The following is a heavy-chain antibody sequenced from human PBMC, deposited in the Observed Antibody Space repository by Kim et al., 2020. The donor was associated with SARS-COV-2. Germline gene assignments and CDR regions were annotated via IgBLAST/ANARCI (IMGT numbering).Heavy chain of an antibody. CDR3: AKDIVVVPAAIEYYYGMDV. D-gene: IGHD2-2*02. J-gene: IGHJ6*02. V-gene: IGHV3-30*02. Sequence: GRFTSSRDNSKNTLYLQMNSLRAEDTAVYYCAKDIVVVPAAIEYYYGMDVWGQGTTVTVSS.